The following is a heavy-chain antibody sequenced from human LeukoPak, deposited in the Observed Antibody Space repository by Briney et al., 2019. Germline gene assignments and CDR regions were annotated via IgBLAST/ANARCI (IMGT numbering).Heavy chain of an antibody. D-gene: IGHD3-10*01. Sequence: PSETLSLTCTVSGGSISSNNYYWGWIRQPPGKGLEWIGSIYYSGSTYYNPSLKSRVTISVDTSKNQFSLKLTSVTAADTAVCYCASVDRGWFAVGEYWGQGTLVTVSS. V-gene: IGHV4-39*01. CDR1: GGSISSNNYY. J-gene: IGHJ4*02. CDR3: ASVDRGWFAVGEY. CDR2: IYYSGST.